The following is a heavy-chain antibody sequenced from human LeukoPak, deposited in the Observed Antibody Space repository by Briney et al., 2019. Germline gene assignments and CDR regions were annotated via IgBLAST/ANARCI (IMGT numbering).Heavy chain of an antibody. Sequence: PGGSLRLSCAASGFIFSSYWMAWVRQAPGKGLEWVANIKEDGSEKNYADSVKGRFTISRDNAKNSLYLQMNSLRAEDMALYYCPKGRGLSYDYGVDYWGQGTLVTVSS. CDR2: IKEDGSEK. V-gene: IGHV3-7*03. J-gene: IGHJ4*02. CDR3: PKGRGLSYDYGVDY. CDR1: GFIFSSYW. D-gene: IGHD4-17*01.